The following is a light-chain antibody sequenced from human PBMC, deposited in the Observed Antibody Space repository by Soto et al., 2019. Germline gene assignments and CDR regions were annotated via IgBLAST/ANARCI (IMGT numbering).Light chain of an antibody. V-gene: IGKV1-12*01. CDR2: PAS. Sequence: DIQMTQSPSPVSASVGDRVTITCRASRAIGYWLAWYQQKPGKAPKLLIYPASNLQSGVPSRFSGSGSGTDFTLTISSLQPEDFAIYYCQQENSFPLTFGGGTKVEIK. CDR3: QQENSFPLT. J-gene: IGKJ4*01. CDR1: RAIGYW.